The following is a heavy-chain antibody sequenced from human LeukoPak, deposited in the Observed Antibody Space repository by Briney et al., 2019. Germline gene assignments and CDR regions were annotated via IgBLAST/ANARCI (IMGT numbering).Heavy chain of an antibody. D-gene: IGHD3/OR15-3a*01. J-gene: IGHJ4*02. CDR1: GGSISSSSYY. Sequence: SETLSLTCTVSGGSISSSSYYWGWIRQPPGKGLEWIGSIYYSGSTYYNPSLKSRVTISVDTSKNQFSLKLSSVTAADTAVYYCARRGLDSAYDYWGQGTLVTVSS. CDR3: ARRGLDSAYDY. CDR2: IYYSGST. V-gene: IGHV4-39*01.